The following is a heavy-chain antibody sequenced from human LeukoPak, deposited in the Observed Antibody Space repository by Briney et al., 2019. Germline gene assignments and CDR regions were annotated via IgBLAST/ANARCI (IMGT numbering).Heavy chain of an antibody. Sequence: SETLSLTCAVYGGSFSGYYWSWIRQPPGKGLEWIGEINHSGSTNYNPSLKSRVTISVDTSKNQVSLKLSSATAADTAVYYCARGWFPDYWGQGTLVTVSS. CDR3: ARGWFPDY. D-gene: IGHD3-10*01. CDR2: INHSGST. V-gene: IGHV4-34*01. CDR1: GGSFSGYY. J-gene: IGHJ4*02.